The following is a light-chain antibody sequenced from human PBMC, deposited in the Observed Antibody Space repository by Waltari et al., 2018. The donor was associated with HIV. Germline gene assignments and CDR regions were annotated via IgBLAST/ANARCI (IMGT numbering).Light chain of an antibody. V-gene: IGKV3-11*01. J-gene: IGKJ1*01. CDR2: DVS. CDR3: QQRGNWPPWT. Sequence: EIVLTQSPATLSLSPGERATLSCRASQSVSNRLAWYQQKPGQAPRLLIYDVSSRATGIPARFSGSGSGTNFTLTIRSLEPEDCAVYYGQQRGNWPPWTFGQGTKVEIK. CDR1: QSVSNR.